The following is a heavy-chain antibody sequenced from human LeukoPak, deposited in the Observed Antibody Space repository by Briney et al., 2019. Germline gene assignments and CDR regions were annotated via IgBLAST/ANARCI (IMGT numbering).Heavy chain of an antibody. J-gene: IGHJ4*02. CDR3: ARGYSNYAY. V-gene: IGHV4-34*01. D-gene: IGHD4-4*01. CDR2: INHSGST. CDR1: GGSFSSYY. Sequence: SETLSLTCAVYGGSFSSYYWSWIRQPPGKGLEWIGEINHSGSTNYNPSLKSRVTISVDTSKNQFSLKLSSVTAADTAVYYCARGYSNYAYWGQGTLVTVSS.